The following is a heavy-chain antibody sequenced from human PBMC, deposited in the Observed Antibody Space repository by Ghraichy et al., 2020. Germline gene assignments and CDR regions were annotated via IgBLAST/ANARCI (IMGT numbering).Heavy chain of an antibody. V-gene: IGHV3-7*03. Sequence: GGSLRLSCAASGFTFSNYRMNWVRQAPGKGLEWVANIKEDGSEKDYVDSVKGRFTISRDNAKSSLYLQMNSLRAEDTAVYYCAIKSKQFTGALRIGGQGTMVTVSS. J-gene: IGHJ3*02. CDR2: IKEDGSEK. D-gene: IGHD2-8*02. CDR3: AIKSKQFTGALRI. CDR1: GFTFSNYR.